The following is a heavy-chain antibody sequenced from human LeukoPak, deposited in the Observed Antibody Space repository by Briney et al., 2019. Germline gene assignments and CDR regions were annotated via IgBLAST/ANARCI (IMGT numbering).Heavy chain of an antibody. CDR2: IVHIFGTT. V-gene: IGHV1-69*05. Sequence: SVKVSCKASGGTFSSYAITWVRQAPGQGLEWMGRIVHIFGTTHYAQNLQGRATITTDESTGTAYMELSGLRSEDTAVYFCARSYGSGSFLDYWGQGTLVTVSS. D-gene: IGHD3-10*01. CDR3: ARSYGSGSFLDY. CDR1: GGTFSSYA. J-gene: IGHJ4*02.